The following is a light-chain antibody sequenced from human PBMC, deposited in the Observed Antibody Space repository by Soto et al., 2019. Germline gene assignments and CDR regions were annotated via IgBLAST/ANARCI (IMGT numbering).Light chain of an antibody. V-gene: IGKV3-15*01. CDR2: GAS. CDR3: QQSYSTPLA. CDR1: QSVSSN. J-gene: IGKJ4*01. Sequence: ETMITQSPSTLSVSTGERATLTCRASQSVSSNLAWYQQKPGQAPRLLIYGASTRATGIPARFSGSGSVTEFTLTISRLEPEDFATYYCQQSYSTPLAFGGGTKVDIK.